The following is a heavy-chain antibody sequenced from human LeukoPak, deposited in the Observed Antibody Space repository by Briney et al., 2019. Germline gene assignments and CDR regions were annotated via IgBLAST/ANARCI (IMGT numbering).Heavy chain of an antibody. CDR1: GFTFGDYA. V-gene: IGHV3-49*04. J-gene: IGHJ4*02. CDR3: TREISGSY. Sequence: GGSLRLSCTASGFTFGDYAMSWVRQAPGKGLEWVGFIRSKAYGGTTEYAASVKGRFTISRDDSKSIAYLQMNSLKTEDTAVYYCTREISGSYWGQGTLVTVSS. D-gene: IGHD1-26*01. CDR2: IRSKAYGGTT.